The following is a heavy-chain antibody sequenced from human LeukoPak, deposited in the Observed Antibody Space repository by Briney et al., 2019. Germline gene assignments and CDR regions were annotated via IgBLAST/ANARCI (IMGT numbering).Heavy chain of an antibody. CDR2: IYYSGST. Sequence: SEALSLTCTVSGGSISSYYWSWIRQPPGKGLEWIGYIYYSGSTNYNPSLKSRVTISVDTSKNQFSLKLSSVTAADTAVYYCARSNRNYDILTGYYGEVYGMDVWGQGTTVTVSS. J-gene: IGHJ6*02. CDR1: GGSISSYY. CDR3: ARSNRNYDILTGYYGEVYGMDV. V-gene: IGHV4-59*08. D-gene: IGHD3-9*01.